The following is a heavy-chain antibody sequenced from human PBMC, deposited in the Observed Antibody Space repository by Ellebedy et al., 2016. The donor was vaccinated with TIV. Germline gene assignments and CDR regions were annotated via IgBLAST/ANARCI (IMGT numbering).Heavy chain of an antibody. CDR1: GFTFSGYW. CDR2: IKEDGSEE. V-gene: IGHV3-7*03. Sequence: GESLKISCAASGFTFSGYWMSWVRQAPGKGLEWVANIKEDGSEEYYVDSVKGRFTISRDSSKNTLYLQMNSLRAEDTAVYYCARDTAGNGGKLDNWGQGALVTVSS. CDR3: ARDTAGNGGKLDN. D-gene: IGHD4-23*01. J-gene: IGHJ4*02.